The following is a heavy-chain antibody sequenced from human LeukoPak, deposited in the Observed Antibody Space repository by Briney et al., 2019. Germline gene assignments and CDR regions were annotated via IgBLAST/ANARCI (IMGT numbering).Heavy chain of an antibody. J-gene: IGHJ5*02. Sequence: ASVKVSCKASGYTFTGYYIHWVRQAPGQGLEWMGWINPNSGGTNYPQKFQGRVTMTRDTSISTAYMELSRLRSDDTAVYYCARGVTGTTGNWFDPWGQGTLVTVSS. D-gene: IGHD1-1*01. CDR3: ARGVTGTTGNWFDP. CDR2: INPNSGGT. CDR1: GYTFTGYY. V-gene: IGHV1-2*02.